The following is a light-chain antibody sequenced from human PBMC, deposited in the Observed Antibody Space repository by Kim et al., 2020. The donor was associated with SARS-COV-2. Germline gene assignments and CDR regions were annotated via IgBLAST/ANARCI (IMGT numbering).Light chain of an antibody. CDR1: QDIRNF. J-gene: IGKJ5*01. CDR3: QQYNSLPVT. Sequence: ASVGDRVTITYQASQDIRNFLNWFRQKPGKAPNLLIYDGSNLETGVPSRFSGSGSGTDFTLTINSLQPEDIATYYCQQYNSLPVTFGQGTRLEIK. V-gene: IGKV1-33*01. CDR2: DGS.